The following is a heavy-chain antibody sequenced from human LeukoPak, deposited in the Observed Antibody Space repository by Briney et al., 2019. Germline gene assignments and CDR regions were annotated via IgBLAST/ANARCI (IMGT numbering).Heavy chain of an antibody. Sequence: SETLSLTCTVSGGSISSGGYYWSWIRQHPGKGLEWIGYIYYSGSTYYNPSLKSRVTISVDTSKNQFSLKLSSVTAADTAVYYCARRGRVDTAIKYFDYWGQGTLVTVSS. D-gene: IGHD5-18*01. CDR3: ARRGRVDTAIKYFDY. V-gene: IGHV4-31*03. CDR2: IYYSGST. CDR1: GGSISSGGYY. J-gene: IGHJ4*02.